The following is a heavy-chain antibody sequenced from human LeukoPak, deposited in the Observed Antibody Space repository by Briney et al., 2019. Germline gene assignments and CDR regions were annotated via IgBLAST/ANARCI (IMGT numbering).Heavy chain of an antibody. D-gene: IGHD3-16*01. CDR1: GDSVSTNNVA. V-gene: IGHV6-1*01. CDR2: TYYRSKWYN. Sequence: SQTLSLTCAISGDSVSTNNVAWNWIRQSPSRGLEWLGRTYYRSKWYNDYAVSVKSRIIINPDTSKNQFSLQLNSVTPDATAVYYCAREDLGAAYFDFWGQGILVTVSS. CDR3: AREDLGAAYFDF. J-gene: IGHJ4*02.